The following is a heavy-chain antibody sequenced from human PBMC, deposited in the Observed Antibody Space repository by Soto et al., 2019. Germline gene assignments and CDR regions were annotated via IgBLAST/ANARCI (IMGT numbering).Heavy chain of an antibody. D-gene: IGHD1-1*01. CDR2: IYSSGSS. J-gene: IGHJ6*03. Sequence: QVQLQESGPRLVKPSETLSLTCTVSGGSISGYYWSWIRQPPGKGLEWVGYIYSSGSSNYNPSLKSRVTISVDTSKNQFSLRLSSVTAADTSVYHCARVVYNWNGGHYYYYMDVWGKGTTVTDSS. CDR1: GGSISGYY. V-gene: IGHV4-59*08. CDR3: ARVVYNWNGGHYYYYMDV.